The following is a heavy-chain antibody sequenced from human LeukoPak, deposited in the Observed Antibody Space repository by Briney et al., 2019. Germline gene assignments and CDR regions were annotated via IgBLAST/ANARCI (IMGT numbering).Heavy chain of an antibody. CDR1: GGSISSYY. Sequence: SETLSLTCTVSGGSISSYYWSWIRQPPGKGLEWIGYIYYSGSTNYNPSLKGRVTISVDTSKNQFSLKLSSVTAADTAVYYCASSRETSAVAGTADWFDPWGQGTLVTVSS. CDR3: ASSRETSAVAGTADWFDP. J-gene: IGHJ5*02. CDR2: IYYSGST. V-gene: IGHV4-59*08. D-gene: IGHD6-19*01.